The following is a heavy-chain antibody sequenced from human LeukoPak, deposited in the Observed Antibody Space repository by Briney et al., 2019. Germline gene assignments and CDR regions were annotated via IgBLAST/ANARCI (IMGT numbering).Heavy chain of an antibody. CDR2: ISRRGSTI. J-gene: IGHJ5*02. CDR1: GFTLSSYE. Sequence: GGSLRLSCAASGFTLSSYEMNGVRQAPGKGLEGVSYISRRGSTIYYADSVKGRFTISRDNAKNSLYLHMNSLRAEDTAVYYCARVRDPEYYYGSGRVNWFDPWGQGTLVTVSS. V-gene: IGHV3-48*03. CDR3: ARVRDPEYYYGSGRVNWFDP. D-gene: IGHD3-10*01.